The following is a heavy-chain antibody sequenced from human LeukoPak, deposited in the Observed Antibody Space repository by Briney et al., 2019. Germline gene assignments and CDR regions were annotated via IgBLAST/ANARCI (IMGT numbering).Heavy chain of an antibody. V-gene: IGHV3-48*04. D-gene: IGHD3-16*01. CDR2: VSISSGTI. CDR1: GFTFSGHN. J-gene: IGHJ4*02. CDR3: ARAMSTFGGVRNYFDS. Sequence: GGSLRLSCAASGFTFSGHNMNWVRQAPGKGLEWISYVSISSGTIYYADSVNGRFRISRDNAKSSLDLEMNSLRAEDTAVYYCARAMSTFGGVRNYFDSWGQGTLVTVSS.